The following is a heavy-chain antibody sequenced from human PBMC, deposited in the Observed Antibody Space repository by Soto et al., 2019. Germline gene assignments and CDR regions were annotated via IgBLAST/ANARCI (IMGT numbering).Heavy chain of an antibody. CDR3: ARRPPAALPAGFDP. J-gene: IGHJ5*02. Sequence: QLQLQESGPGLVKPSETLSLTCTVSGGSISSSSYYWGWIRQPPGKGLEWIGSIYYSGSTYYNPSLKSRVTISVDTSKNQFSLKLSSVTAADTAVYYCARRPPAALPAGFDPWGQGTLVTVSS. V-gene: IGHV4-39*01. CDR2: IYYSGST. CDR1: GGSISSSSYY. D-gene: IGHD2-2*01.